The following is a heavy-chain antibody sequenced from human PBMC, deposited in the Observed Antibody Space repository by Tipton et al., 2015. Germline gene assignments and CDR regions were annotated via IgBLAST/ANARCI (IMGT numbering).Heavy chain of an antibody. CDR1: GASISTVGYY. V-gene: IGHV4-31*03. CDR3: ARDVSESSSNGGVTRGGAFDI. J-gene: IGHJ3*02. D-gene: IGHD2-8*01. Sequence: TLSLTCTVSGASISTVGYYWSWIRQHPEKGLEYIGNIYYSGSSYYNPSLKSRVTVFLDTSKNQLSLRLRSATAADTALYYCARDVSESSSNGGVTRGGAFDIWGQGTLVTVSS. CDR2: IYYSGSS.